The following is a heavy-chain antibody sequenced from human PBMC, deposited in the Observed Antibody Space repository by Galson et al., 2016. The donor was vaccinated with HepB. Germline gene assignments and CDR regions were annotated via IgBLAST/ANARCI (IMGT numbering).Heavy chain of an antibody. CDR3: ARYGSGSFDF. Sequence: SVKVSCRASGYTFTNYYIHWVRQASGQGLEWMGIINPSGGTIRYAQKFQGRVTMTRDTSTSTVYMELSSLRSEDTAVFYCARYGSGSFDFWGQGTLVTVSS. V-gene: IGHV1-46*01. CDR2: INPSGGTI. D-gene: IGHD3-10*01. CDR1: GYTFTNYY. J-gene: IGHJ4*02.